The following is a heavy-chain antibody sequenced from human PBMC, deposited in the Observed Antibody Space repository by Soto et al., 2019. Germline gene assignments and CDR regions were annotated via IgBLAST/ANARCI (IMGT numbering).Heavy chain of an antibody. Sequence: SETLSLTCTVSGGSISSYFWSWIRQPPGKGLEWIGYIYYSGSTNYNPSLKSRVTISVDTSKNQFSLKLSSVTAADTAVYYCARSIDYYGSGSRFTFDYWGQGTLVTVSS. CDR1: GGSISSYF. V-gene: IGHV4-59*01. J-gene: IGHJ4*02. CDR2: IYYSGST. CDR3: ARSIDYYGSGSRFTFDY. D-gene: IGHD3-10*01.